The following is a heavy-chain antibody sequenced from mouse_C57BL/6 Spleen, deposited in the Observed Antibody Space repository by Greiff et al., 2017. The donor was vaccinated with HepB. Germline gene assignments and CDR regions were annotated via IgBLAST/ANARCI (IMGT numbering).Heavy chain of an antibody. Sequence: VQLQQSGAELVKPGASVKISCKASGYAFSSYWMNWVKQRPGKGLEWIGQIYPGDGDTNYNGKFKGKATLTADKSSSTAYMQLSSLTSEDSAVYFCARSEDYYGSSYPDYWGQGTTLTVSS. J-gene: IGHJ2*01. V-gene: IGHV1-80*01. CDR3: ARSEDYYGSSYPDY. D-gene: IGHD1-1*01. CDR2: IYPGDGDT. CDR1: GYAFSSYW.